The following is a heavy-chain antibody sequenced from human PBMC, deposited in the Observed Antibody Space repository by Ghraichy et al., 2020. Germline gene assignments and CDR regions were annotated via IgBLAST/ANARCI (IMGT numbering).Heavy chain of an antibody. CDR3: AARIGRPF. J-gene: IGHJ4*02. D-gene: IGHD1-26*01. V-gene: IGHV3-23*01. CDR2: ISFSSFGT. CDR1: GFNFASYH. Sequence: GGSLRLSCVGSGFNFASYHMSWVRQAPGKGLEWVSAISFSSFGTYYSDSVRGRFTISRDDSKSTLYLQMNSLRAEDTAVYYCAARIGRPFWGQGTLVTVSA.